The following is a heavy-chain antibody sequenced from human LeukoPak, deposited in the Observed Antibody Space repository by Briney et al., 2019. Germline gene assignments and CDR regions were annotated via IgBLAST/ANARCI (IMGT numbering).Heavy chain of an antibody. CDR2: IYYSGST. V-gene: IGHV4-59*05. Sequence: SETLSLTCTVSGGSISSYYWSWIRQPPGKGLEWIGSIYYSGSTYYNPSLKSRVTISVDTSKNQFSLKLSSVTAADTAVYYCVVTTVTTIDYWGQGTLVTVSS. D-gene: IGHD4-17*01. CDR3: VVTTVTTIDY. J-gene: IGHJ4*02. CDR1: GGSISSYY.